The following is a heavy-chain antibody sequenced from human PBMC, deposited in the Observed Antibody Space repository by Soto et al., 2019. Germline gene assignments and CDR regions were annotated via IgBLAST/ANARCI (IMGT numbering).Heavy chain of an antibody. CDR1: GGSFSGYY. Sequence: QVQLQQWGAGLLKPSETLSLTCAVYGGSFSGYYWSWIRQPPGKGLEWIGEINHSGSTNYNPSLKSRVTISVDTSKNQFSLKLSSVTAADPAVYYCARGLGSGSYGYYYYYMDVWGKGTTVTVSS. CDR2: INHSGST. J-gene: IGHJ6*03. D-gene: IGHD3-10*01. V-gene: IGHV4-34*01. CDR3: ARGLGSGSYGYYYYYMDV.